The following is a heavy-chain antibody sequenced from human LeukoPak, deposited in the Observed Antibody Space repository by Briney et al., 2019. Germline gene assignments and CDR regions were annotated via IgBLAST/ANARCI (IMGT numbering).Heavy chain of an antibody. CDR1: GGSINSYS. J-gene: IGHJ4*02. Sequence: SETLSLTCTVSGGSINSYSWSWIRQPPGKGLEWIGYIYYSGSTRYNPSLKSRVTISVDTSKNQFSLRLSSVTAADTAVFYCARHHYSYASGSAFDSWGQGTLVTVSS. D-gene: IGHD3-10*01. V-gene: IGHV4-59*08. CDR3: ARHHYSYASGSAFDS. CDR2: IYYSGST.